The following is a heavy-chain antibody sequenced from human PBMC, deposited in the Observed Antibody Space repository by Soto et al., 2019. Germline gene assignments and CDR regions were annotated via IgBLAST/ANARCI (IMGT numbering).Heavy chain of an antibody. CDR3: SRADTAMVPHYYYYGMDV. J-gene: IGHJ6*02. Sequence: GGSLRLSCAASGFTFSSYWMSWVRQAPGKGLEWVANIKQDGSEKYYVDSVKGRFTISRDNAKNSLYLQMNSLRAEDTAVYYCSRADTAMVPHYYYYGMDVWGQGTTVTVSS. CDR1: GFTFSSYW. CDR2: IKQDGSEK. V-gene: IGHV3-7*01. D-gene: IGHD5-18*01.